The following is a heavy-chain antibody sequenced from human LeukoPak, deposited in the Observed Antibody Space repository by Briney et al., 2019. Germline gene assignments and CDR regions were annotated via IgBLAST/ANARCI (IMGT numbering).Heavy chain of an antibody. J-gene: IGHJ4*02. V-gene: IGHV1-2*02. CDR3: ARTPRVRGYYFDY. CDR2: INPNSGGT. Sequence: ASVKVSCKASGGTFSSFGFSWVRQAPGQGLEWMGWINPNSGGTNYAQKFQGRVTMTRDTSISTAYMELSRLRSDDTAVYYCARTPRVRGYYFDYWGQGTLVTVSS. D-gene: IGHD2-15*01. CDR1: GGTFSSFG.